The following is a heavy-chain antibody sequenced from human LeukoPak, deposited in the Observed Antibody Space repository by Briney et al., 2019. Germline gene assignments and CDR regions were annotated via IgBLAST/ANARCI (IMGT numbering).Heavy chain of an antibody. V-gene: IGHV3-21*01. J-gene: IGHJ4*02. D-gene: IGHD4/OR15-4a*01. CDR1: GLTFSSYG. CDR2: ISSSSSYI. CDR3: ARVPLGSTNYVKYHFDY. Sequence: GGSLRLSCAASGLTFSSYGMNWVRQAPGKGLEWVSSISSSSSYIYYADSVKGRFTISRDNAKNSLYLQMNSLRAEDTAVYYCARVPLGSTNYVKYHFDYWGQGTLVTVSS.